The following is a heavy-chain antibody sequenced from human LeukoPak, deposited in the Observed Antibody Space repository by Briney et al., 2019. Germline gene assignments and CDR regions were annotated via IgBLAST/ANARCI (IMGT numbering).Heavy chain of an antibody. CDR1: GFTVRSNY. CDR2: IYSGGST. CDR3: ARVYYCSGSLHYYYYYMDV. D-gene: IGHD3-10*01. J-gene: IGHJ6*03. V-gene: IGHV3-53*01. Sequence: GGSLRLSCAASGFTVRSNYMSWVRQAPGKGLEWVAIIYSGGSTYYAGSVKGRFTISRDNSKNTLYLQMNSLRVEDTAVYYCARVYYCSGSLHYYYYYMDVWGKGTTVTISS.